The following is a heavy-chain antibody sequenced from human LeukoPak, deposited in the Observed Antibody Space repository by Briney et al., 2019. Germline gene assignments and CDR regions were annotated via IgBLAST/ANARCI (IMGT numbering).Heavy chain of an antibody. D-gene: IGHD4-11*01. V-gene: IGHV1-69*04. CDR3: AGTTVTTTGWFDP. Sequence: GASVKVSCKASGGTFNIYAISWVRQAPGQGPEWMGRIIPIVGIANYAQKFQGRVTITADKSTSTAYMELRSLRSDDTAVYYCAGTTVTTTGWFDPWGQGTLVTVSS. CDR1: GGTFNIYA. J-gene: IGHJ5*02. CDR2: IIPIVGIA.